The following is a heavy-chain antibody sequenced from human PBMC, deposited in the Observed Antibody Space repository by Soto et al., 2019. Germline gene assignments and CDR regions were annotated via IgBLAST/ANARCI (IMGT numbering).Heavy chain of an antibody. CDR1: GFLFSNYG. CDR3: AKACGIWSGYSDY. V-gene: IGHV3-30*18. D-gene: IGHD3-3*01. Sequence: QVQLVESGGGVVQPGRSLRLSCAASGFLFSNYGMRWVRQAPGKGLEWVAVISYDGSDEYYANSVKGRFTISRDKSTNTLYLQMNSLRAEDTAVYYCAKACGIWSGYSDYWGQGTLVTVSS. CDR2: ISYDGSDE. J-gene: IGHJ4*02.